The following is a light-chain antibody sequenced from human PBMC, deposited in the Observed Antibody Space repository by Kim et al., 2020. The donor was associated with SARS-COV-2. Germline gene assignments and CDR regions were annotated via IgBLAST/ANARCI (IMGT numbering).Light chain of an antibody. CDR3: LQYGNSPWT. CDR2: GAS. CDR1: QSVSSSY. V-gene: IGKV3-20*01. J-gene: IGKJ1*01. Sequence: ETVLTRSPGTLSLSPGERATLSCRASQSVSSSYLAWYQQKPGQAPRLLIHGASTRATGIPDRFSGSGSGTDFSLTISRLEPEDFAVYCCLQYGNSPWTFGQGTKVDIK.